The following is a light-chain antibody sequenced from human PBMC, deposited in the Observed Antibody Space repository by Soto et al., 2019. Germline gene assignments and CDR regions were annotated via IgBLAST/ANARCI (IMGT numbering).Light chain of an antibody. CDR1: QSVSSY. V-gene: IGKV3-11*01. J-gene: IGKJ5*01. CDR2: DAS. Sequence: EIVLTQSPATLSLSPGERATLSCRASQSVSSYLAWYQQKPGQAPRLLIYDASNRATGVPARFSGSGSGTDFTLTISSLEPEDFVLYYCQQRNNWPPITFGQGTRLEIK. CDR3: QQRNNWPPIT.